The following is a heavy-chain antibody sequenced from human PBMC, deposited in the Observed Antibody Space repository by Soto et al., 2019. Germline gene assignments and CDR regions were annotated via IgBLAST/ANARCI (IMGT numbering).Heavy chain of an antibody. Sequence: QVQLQESGPGLVTPSGTLSLTCAVSGGSISSSYWWNWVRQPPGKGLEWIGKIYYSGSTNYNPSLKNRVTISVDKSNNQFSLRLSSVTAADTAVYFCVTSLNYDFWRDGGRHYYFDYWGQGTLVTVSS. J-gene: IGHJ4*02. CDR1: GGSISSSYW. D-gene: IGHD3-3*01. CDR2: IYYSGST. CDR3: VTSLNYDFWRDGGRHYYFDY. V-gene: IGHV4-4*02.